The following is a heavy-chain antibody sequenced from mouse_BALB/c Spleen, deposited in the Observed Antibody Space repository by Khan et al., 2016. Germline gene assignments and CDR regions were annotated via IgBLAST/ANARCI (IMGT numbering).Heavy chain of an antibody. D-gene: IGHD1-2*01. J-gene: IGHJ2*01. CDR2: ISYSGST. V-gene: IGHV3-2*02. Sequence: EVQLQESGPGLVKPSQSLSLTCIVTGYSITSGYGWNWIRQFPGNKLEWMGYISYSGSTNYNPSLKSRISITRDTSKNQFFLQLNAVATEDTATYYCARTARIKYWGQGTTLTVSS. CDR3: ARTARIKY. CDR1: GYSITSGYG.